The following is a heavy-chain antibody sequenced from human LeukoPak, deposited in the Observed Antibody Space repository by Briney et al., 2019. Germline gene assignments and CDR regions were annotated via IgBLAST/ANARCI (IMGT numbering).Heavy chain of an antibody. Sequence: GSLRLSFAASGFSFNRYWMHLVRPAPGTGLVLVSRISSDASSTNYADSVKGRFTISRDNAKNTLYLQMNSLRAEDTAVYYCAMLAKMATIDDFDYWGQGTLVTVSS. J-gene: IGHJ4*02. CDR1: GFSFNRYW. V-gene: IGHV3-74*01. D-gene: IGHD5-24*01. CDR2: ISSDASST. CDR3: AMLAKMATIDDFDY.